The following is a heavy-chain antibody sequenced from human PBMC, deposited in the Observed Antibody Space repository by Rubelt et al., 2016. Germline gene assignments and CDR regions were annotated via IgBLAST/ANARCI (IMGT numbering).Heavy chain of an antibody. CDR3: ARILKQGFWSGYYHHFDY. CDR2: IYWTDDK. V-gene: IGHV2-5*01. Sequence: QITLKESGPTLVKPTQTLTLTCTFSGFSLSTSGVGVGWIRQPPGKALEWLAVIYWTDDKRYSPSLKSRLTITKVPSKNQVVLTMTNMDPVDTATYYCARILKQGFWSGYYHHFDYWGQGTLVTVSS. CDR1: GFSLSTSGVG. D-gene: IGHD3-3*01. J-gene: IGHJ4*02.